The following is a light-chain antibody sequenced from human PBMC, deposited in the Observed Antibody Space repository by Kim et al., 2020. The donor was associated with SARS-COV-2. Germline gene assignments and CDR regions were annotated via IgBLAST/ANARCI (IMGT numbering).Light chain of an antibody. CDR1: QSIYSY. CDR3: QQFYTYPNT. Sequence: ASVGDRVTITCRASQSIYSYLAWYQQKPGNVPKILIYKASTLESGVPSKFSGSESGTEFTLTISSLQPDDFATYYCQQFYTYPNTFGQGTRLEIK. CDR2: KAS. V-gene: IGKV1-5*03. J-gene: IGKJ5*01.